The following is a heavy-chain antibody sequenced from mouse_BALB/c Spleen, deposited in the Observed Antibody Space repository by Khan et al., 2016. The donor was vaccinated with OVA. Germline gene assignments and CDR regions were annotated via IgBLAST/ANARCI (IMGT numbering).Heavy chain of an antibody. CDR2: ISPGSGDT. D-gene: IGHD1-2*01. CDR1: GYTFTDFY. V-gene: IGHV1-77*01. Sequence: QVQLKQSGTELARPGASVNLSCKASGYTFTDFYINWVKQRSGQGLEWIGEISPGSGDTYYNEKFKGKATLTADKSSSTAYMQISSLTYEDSAFYYFARSNYFGYTFAYWGQGTLVTVSA. CDR3: ARSNYFGYTFAY. J-gene: IGHJ3*01.